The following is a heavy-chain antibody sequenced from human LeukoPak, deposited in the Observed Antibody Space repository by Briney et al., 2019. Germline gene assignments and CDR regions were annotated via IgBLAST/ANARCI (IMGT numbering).Heavy chain of an antibody. CDR1: GFTFSRYA. Sequence: PGRSLRLSCAASGFTFSRYAMHWVRQAPGKGLEWMAVISYDGSNKYYGDAVKGRFTTSRDNSKNTLYLQMNSLRAEDTAVYYCAKDFQFLWFGESWGQGTLVTVSS. CDR3: AKDFQFLWFGES. V-gene: IGHV3-30*04. CDR2: ISYDGSNK. D-gene: IGHD3-10*01. J-gene: IGHJ5*02.